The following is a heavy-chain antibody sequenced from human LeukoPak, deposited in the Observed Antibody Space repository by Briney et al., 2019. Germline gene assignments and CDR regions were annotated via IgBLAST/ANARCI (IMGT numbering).Heavy chain of an antibody. D-gene: IGHD3-10*01. Sequence: PSETLSLTCAVYGGSFSGYYWSWIRQPPGKGLEWIGEINHSGSTNYNPSLKSRVTISVDTSKNQFSLKLSSVTAADTAVYYCARAGRYYGSGRNYYYYMDAWGKGTTVTVSS. J-gene: IGHJ6*03. V-gene: IGHV4-34*01. CDR2: INHSGST. CDR3: ARAGRYYGSGRNYYYYMDA. CDR1: GGSFSGYY.